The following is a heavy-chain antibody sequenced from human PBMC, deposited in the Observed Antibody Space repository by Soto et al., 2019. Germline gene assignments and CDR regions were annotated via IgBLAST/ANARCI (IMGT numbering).Heavy chain of an antibody. CDR1: GGSISSYY. J-gene: IGHJ4*01. CDR2: IYYSGST. D-gene: IGHD5-18*01. V-gene: IGHV4-59*01. CDR3: ARAKGYSYGYPFDY. Sequence: SETLSLTCTVSGGSISSYYWNWIRQPPGKGLEWIGYIYYSGSTNYNPSVKSRVTISVDTSKNQFSLKLSSVTAADTAVYFCARAKGYSYGYPFDYWGQGALVTVSS.